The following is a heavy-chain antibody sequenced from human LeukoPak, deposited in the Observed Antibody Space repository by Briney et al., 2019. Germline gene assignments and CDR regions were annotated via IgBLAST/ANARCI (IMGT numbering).Heavy chain of an antibody. CDR3: ARTPYYDSSGYYFRLGYYMDV. D-gene: IGHD3-22*01. J-gene: IGHJ6*03. CDR2: IYTSGST. CDR1: GGSISSYY. Sequence: PSETLSLTCTVSGGSISSYYWSWIRQPAGKGLEWIGRIYTSGSTNYNPSLKSRVTISVDTSKNQFSLKLSSVTAADTAVYYCARTPYYDSSGYYFRLGYYMDVWGKGTTVTVSS. V-gene: IGHV4-4*07.